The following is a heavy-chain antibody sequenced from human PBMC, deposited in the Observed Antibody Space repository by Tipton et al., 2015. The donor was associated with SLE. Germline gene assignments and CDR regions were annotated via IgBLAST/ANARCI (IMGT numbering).Heavy chain of an antibody. J-gene: IGHJ4*02. Sequence: TLSLTCTVSGGSISSYYWSWIRQPPGKGLEWIGYIYYSGSTNYNPSLKSRVTISVDTSKNQFSLKLSSVTAADTAVYYCARDRGYSYGPLYYFDYWGQGTLVTVSS. CDR2: IYYSGST. V-gene: IGHV4-59*12. CDR3: ARDRGYSYGPLYYFDY. D-gene: IGHD5-18*01. CDR1: GGSISSYY.